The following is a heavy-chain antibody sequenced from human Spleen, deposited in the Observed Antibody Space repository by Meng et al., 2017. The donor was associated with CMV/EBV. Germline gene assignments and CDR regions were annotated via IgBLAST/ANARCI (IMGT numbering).Heavy chain of an antibody. CDR3: AKEALGGGY. Sequence: GESLKISCAASGFTFSSFAMNWVRQAPGRGLEWVAFIRSDGVNKFYVDSVKGRFTISRDSSKNTLYLQMNSLRAEDTAVYYCAKEALGGGYWGQGTLVTVSS. D-gene: IGHD3-16*01. CDR2: IRSDGVNK. CDR1: GFTFSSFA. J-gene: IGHJ4*02. V-gene: IGHV3-30*02.